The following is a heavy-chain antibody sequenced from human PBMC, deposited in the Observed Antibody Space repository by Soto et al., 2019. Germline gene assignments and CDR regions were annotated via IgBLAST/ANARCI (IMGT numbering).Heavy chain of an antibody. CDR1: GFTFSSYG. J-gene: IGHJ4*02. D-gene: IGHD3-16*02. Sequence: GSLRLSCAASGFTFSSYGMHWVRQAPGKGLEWVAVIWYDGSNKYYADSVKGRFTISRDNSKNTLYLQMNSLRAEDTAVYYCARDYDYIWGSYRDVRYYFDYWGQGTLVTVSS. CDR3: ARDYDYIWGSYRDVRYYFDY. V-gene: IGHV3-33*01. CDR2: IWYDGSNK.